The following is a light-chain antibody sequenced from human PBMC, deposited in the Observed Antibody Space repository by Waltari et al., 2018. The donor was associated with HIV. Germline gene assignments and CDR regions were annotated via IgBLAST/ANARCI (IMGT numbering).Light chain of an antibody. V-gene: IGKV3-15*01. CDR1: LSVTNN. CDR3: QQYNARPPLT. Sequence: DIVMTQSPATLSVSPGERATLSCRASLSVTNNLAWYQQKPGRAPRLLIVSAAARARGVPARFSASGSGTEVTLTNSSLQPEDSAVYYCQQYNARPPLTFGQGTRVEIK. J-gene: IGKJ5*01. CDR2: SAA.